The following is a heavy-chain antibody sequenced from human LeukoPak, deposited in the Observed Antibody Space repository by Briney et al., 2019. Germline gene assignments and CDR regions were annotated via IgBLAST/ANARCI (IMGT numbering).Heavy chain of an antibody. D-gene: IGHD6-6*01. J-gene: IGHJ4*02. V-gene: IGHV4-34*01. CDR2: INHSGNT. Sequence: SETLSLTCAVYGASLSGYYWSWIRQPPGKGLEWIGEINHSGNTYYNPSLNPSLKSRVTISVDTSKNQFSLKLSSVTAADTAVYYCASERWAAYSSSWGQGTLVTVSS. CDR3: ASERWAAYSSS. CDR1: GASLSGYY.